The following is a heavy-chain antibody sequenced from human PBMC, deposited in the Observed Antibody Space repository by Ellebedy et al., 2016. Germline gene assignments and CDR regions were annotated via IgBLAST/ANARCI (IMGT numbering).Heavy chain of an antibody. D-gene: IGHD3-10*01. CDR2: IYPGDSDT. V-gene: IGHV5-51*01. J-gene: IGHJ3*02. Sequence: GESLKISXRGSGYTFSSYWIGWMRQMPGQGLEWMGIIYPGDSDTRYSPSFQGQVTISADKSTSTAYLQWRSLKASDTAMYYCARRQLDPRSPWFGAFDIWGQGTMVTVSS. CDR1: GYTFSSYW. CDR3: ARRQLDPRSPWFGAFDI.